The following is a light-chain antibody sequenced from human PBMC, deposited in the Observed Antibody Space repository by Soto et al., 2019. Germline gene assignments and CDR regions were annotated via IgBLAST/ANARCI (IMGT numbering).Light chain of an antibody. Sequence: IVMTQSPATLSVSPGESATLSCRASQNIYYNVAWYQHRPGQAPRLLIYRASTRATGVSARFSGSGSGTEFTLTISSLQSEDFTVYSCLQYHNLWAFGQGTKVDIK. CDR2: RAS. CDR3: LQYHNLWA. V-gene: IGKV3-15*01. CDR1: QNIYYN. J-gene: IGKJ1*01.